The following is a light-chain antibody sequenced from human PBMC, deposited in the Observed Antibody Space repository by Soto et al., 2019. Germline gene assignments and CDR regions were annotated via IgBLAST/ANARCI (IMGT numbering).Light chain of an antibody. CDR1: SSNIGTYP. Sequence: QSVLTQPPSTSGTPGQRVSISCRGSSSNIGTYPVSWYQQVPGTAPTLVMYRNDVRPSGVPDRFTGSKSGTSASLAISGLRSEDEADYYCAVWDNSLNGVAFGGGTKLTVL. CDR3: AVWDNSLNGVA. CDR2: RND. V-gene: IGLV1-44*01. J-gene: IGLJ2*01.